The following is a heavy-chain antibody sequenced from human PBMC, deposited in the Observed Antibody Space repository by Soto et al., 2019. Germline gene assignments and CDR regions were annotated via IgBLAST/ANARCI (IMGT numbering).Heavy chain of an antibody. J-gene: IGHJ4*02. CDR1: GVTFSSQG. CDR2: IPYDGSHQ. D-gene: IGHD3-3*01. Sequence: QVHLVESGGGVVQPGRSLRLSCAASGVTFSSQGMHWIRQAPGKGLEWVAVIPYDGSHQYYADSVKGRFSISRDNSKNTRYLQMNRLRAEDTGVYYFAKLRVLEWEVQESDYWGQGTLVSVSS. V-gene: IGHV3-30*18. CDR3: AKLRVLEWEVQESDY.